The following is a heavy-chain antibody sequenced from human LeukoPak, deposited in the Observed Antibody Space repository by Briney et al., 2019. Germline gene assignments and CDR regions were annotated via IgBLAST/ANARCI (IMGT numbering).Heavy chain of an antibody. J-gene: IGHJ3*02. CDR2: ISSNGRST. CDR3: VSGSVDAFDI. CDR1: GFTFSSYA. D-gene: IGHD3-22*01. V-gene: IGHV3-64D*09. Sequence: PGGSLRLSCSAAGFTFSSYAMRWGRQAPGKGLEYVSVISSNGRSTYYADSVKGQFTISRDNSKTTLYLQMSSLRAEDAAVYYCVSGSVDAFDIWGQGTMVTVSS.